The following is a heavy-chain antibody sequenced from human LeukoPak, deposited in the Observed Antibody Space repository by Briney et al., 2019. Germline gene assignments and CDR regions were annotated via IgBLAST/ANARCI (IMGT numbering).Heavy chain of an antibody. V-gene: IGHV1-18*01. J-gene: IGHJ5*02. D-gene: IGHD3-16*01. CDR2: INTYNGNT. CDR3: ARDLVHRRLLASAYNWFDP. Sequence: ASVKVSCKASGYIFTSYGISWVRQAPGQGLEWMGWINTYNGNTKFAQKLQGRVTMTTDTSTSTAYMELRSLRSDDTAVYYCARDLVHRRLLASAYNWFDPWGQGTLVIVSS. CDR1: GYIFTSYG.